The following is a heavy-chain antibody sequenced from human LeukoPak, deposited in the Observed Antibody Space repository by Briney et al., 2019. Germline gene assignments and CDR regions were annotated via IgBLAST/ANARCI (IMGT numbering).Heavy chain of an antibody. CDR2: IYYSGST. V-gene: IGHV4-31*03. D-gene: IGHD6-13*01. Sequence: SSETLSLTCTVSGGSISSGGYYWSWIRQHPGKGLEWIGYIYYSGSTYYNPSLKSRVTISVYTSKNQFSLKLSSVTAADTAVYYCAIVIAAAGNWFDPWGQGTLVTVSS. CDR3: AIVIAAAGNWFDP. CDR1: GGSISSGGYY. J-gene: IGHJ5*02.